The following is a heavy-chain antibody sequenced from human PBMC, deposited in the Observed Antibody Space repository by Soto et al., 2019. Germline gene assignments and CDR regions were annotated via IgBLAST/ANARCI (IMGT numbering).Heavy chain of an antibody. V-gene: IGHV4-39*01. D-gene: IGHD3-10*01. CDR2: IYYSGST. Sequence: SETLSLTCTVSGGSISSSSYYWGWIRQPPGKGLEWIGSIYYSGSTYYNPSLKSRVTISVDTSKNQFSLKLSSVTAADTAVYYCATQGPVLLWFGELTPFDYWGQGTLVTVSS. CDR3: ATQGPVLLWFGELTPFDY. CDR1: GGSISSSSYY. J-gene: IGHJ4*02.